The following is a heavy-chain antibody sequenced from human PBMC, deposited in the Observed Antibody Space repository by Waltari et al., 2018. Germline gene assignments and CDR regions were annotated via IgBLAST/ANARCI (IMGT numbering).Heavy chain of an antibody. CDR2: IYSSGST. Sequence: QLQLQQSGPGLVKPSQTLSLACSLSGDSISGSYYWNWVRQTAGEGLEWLGYIYSSGSTKYNPSLQSRATISIVIKTQFSLKLAAVTAADTAVYYCARSDVVVAPARNNYYFPMEVWGQGTTVTVSS. CDR1: GDSISGSYY. CDR3: ARSDVVVAPARNNYYFPMEV. V-gene: IGHV4-61*09. D-gene: IGHD2-21*01. J-gene: IGHJ6*03.